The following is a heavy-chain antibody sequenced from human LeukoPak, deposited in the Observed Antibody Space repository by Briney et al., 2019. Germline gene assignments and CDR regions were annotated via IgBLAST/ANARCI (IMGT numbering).Heavy chain of an antibody. CDR3: ASMLGYPSAFDI. V-gene: IGHV1-8*02. CDR2: MNPNSGNT. Sequence: ASVKVSCKASGYTFTGYYMHWVRQATGQGLEWMGWMNPNSGNTGYAQKFQGRVTMTRNTSISTAYMELSSLRSEDTAVYYCASMLGYPSAFDIGGQGTMVTVSS. CDR1: GYTFTGYY. D-gene: IGHD2-8*01. J-gene: IGHJ3*02.